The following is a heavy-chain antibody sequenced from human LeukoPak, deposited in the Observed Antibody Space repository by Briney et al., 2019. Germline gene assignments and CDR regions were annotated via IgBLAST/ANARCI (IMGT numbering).Heavy chain of an antibody. V-gene: IGHV3-30*02. J-gene: IGHJ4*02. D-gene: IGHD2-2*01. Sequence: PGGSLRLSCAVSGFIFSDYVMNWVRQAPGKGLEWVASIQSNGNEKYSSDFLKGRFTISRDNSKNTLYLQMNTLRPEDTAVFYCARGFTSWPQGPYHFDYWGQGILITVSS. CDR2: IQSNGNEK. CDR3: ARGFTSWPQGPYHFDY. CDR1: GFIFSDYV.